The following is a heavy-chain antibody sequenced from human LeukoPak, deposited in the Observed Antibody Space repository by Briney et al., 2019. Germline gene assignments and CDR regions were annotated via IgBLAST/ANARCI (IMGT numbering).Heavy chain of an antibody. J-gene: IGHJ4*02. Sequence: GGSLRLSYAASGFTFSNYWMHWVRQTPGKGLVWVSRINSDGGNTNYADSVKGRFTVSRDNAKNTLYLQINSLRVEDTALYYCVRGGSSVSFDYWGQGTLVAVSS. V-gene: IGHV3-74*01. CDR1: GFTFSNYW. CDR3: VRGGSSVSFDY. D-gene: IGHD3-10*01. CDR2: INSDGGNT.